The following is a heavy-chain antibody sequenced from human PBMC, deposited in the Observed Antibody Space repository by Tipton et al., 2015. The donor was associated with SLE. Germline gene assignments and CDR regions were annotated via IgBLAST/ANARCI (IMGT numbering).Heavy chain of an antibody. V-gene: IGHV3-23*01. Sequence: SLRLSCAASGFTFSNYAISWVRQAPGKGLQWVSAISGSGGSTYYADSVKGRFTISRDNSKNTLYLQMNSLRTEDTAIYYCAKPLVVVVVAMEAFDIWGQGTMVTVSS. CDR1: GFTFSNYA. J-gene: IGHJ3*02. CDR2: ISGSGGST. D-gene: IGHD2-21*01. CDR3: AKPLVVVVVAMEAFDI.